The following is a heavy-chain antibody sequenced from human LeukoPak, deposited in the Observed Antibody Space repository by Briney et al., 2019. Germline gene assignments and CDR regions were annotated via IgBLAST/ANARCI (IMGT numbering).Heavy chain of an antibody. CDR3: ARPYQYYYDSSGYYSYYFDY. J-gene: IGHJ4*02. CDR2: IYPGDSDT. D-gene: IGHD3-22*01. V-gene: IGHV5-51*03. CDR1: GYSFTSYW. Sequence: GESLKISCKGSGYSFTSYWIGWVRQMPGKGLEWMGIIYPGDSDTRYSPSFQGQVTISADKSTSTAYLQWSSLKASDTAVYYCARPYQYYYDSSGYYSYYFDYWGQGTLVTVSS.